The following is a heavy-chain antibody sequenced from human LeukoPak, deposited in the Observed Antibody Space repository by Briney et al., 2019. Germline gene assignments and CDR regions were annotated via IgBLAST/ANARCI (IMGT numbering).Heavy chain of an antibody. CDR2: IIPIFGTA. V-gene: IGHV1-69*13. CDR3: ARAVLVDDSSGYYYFDY. J-gene: IGHJ4*02. D-gene: IGHD3-22*01. Sequence: GASVKVSCKASGGTFSSYAISWVRQAPGQGLEWMGGIIPIFGTANYAQKFQGRVTITADESTSTAYMEPSSLRSEDTAVYYCARAVLVDDSSGYYYFDYWGQGTLVTVSS. CDR1: GGTFSSYA.